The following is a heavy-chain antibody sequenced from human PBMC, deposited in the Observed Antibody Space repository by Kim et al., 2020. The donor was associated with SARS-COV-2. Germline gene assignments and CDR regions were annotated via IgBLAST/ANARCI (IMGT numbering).Heavy chain of an antibody. J-gene: IGHJ6*02. D-gene: IGHD6-13*01. CDR3: ARGYSSSWYYGEGAPERGPTSDYYYYGMDV. CDR1: GGSISSSSYY. V-gene: IGHV4-39*01. CDR2: IYYSGST. Sequence: SETLSLTCTVSGGSISSSSYYWGWIRQPPGKGLEWIGSIYYSGSTYYNPSLKSRVTISVDTSKNQFSLKLSSVTAADTAVYYCARGYSSSWYYGEGAPERGPTSDYYYYGMDVWGQRTTVTVSS.